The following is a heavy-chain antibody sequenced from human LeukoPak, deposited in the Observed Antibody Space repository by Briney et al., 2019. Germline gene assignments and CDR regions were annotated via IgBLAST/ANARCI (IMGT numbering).Heavy chain of an antibody. J-gene: IGHJ4*02. CDR2: IWYDGSNK. D-gene: IGHD2-2*01. V-gene: IGHV3-33*01. CDR3: ARAPGGCSSTSCYLGPQEPDY. CDR1: GFTFSSYG. Sequence: HPGGSLRLSCAASGFTFSSYGMHWVRQAPGKGLEWVAVIWYDGSNKYYADSVKGRFTISRDNSKNTLYLQMNSLRAEDTAVYYCARAPGGCSSTSCYLGPQEPDYWGQGTLVTVSS.